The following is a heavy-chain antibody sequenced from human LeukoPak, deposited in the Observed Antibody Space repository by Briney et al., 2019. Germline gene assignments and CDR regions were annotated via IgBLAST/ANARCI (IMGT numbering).Heavy chain of an antibody. CDR1: GYTLTGYY. V-gene: IGHV1-2*02. Sequence: ASVKVSCTASGYTLTGYYMHWVRQAPGQGLEWMGWINPNSGGTNYAQKFQGRVTMTRDTSISTAYMELSRLRSDDTAVYYCARGLGSSSWLALGYWGQGTLVTVSS. D-gene: IGHD6-13*01. J-gene: IGHJ4*02. CDR3: ARGLGSSSWLALGY. CDR2: INPNSGGT.